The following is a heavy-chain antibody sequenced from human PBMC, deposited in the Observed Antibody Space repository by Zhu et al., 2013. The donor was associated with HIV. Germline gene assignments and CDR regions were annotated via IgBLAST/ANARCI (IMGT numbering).Heavy chain of an antibody. CDR2: IVVGSGNT. D-gene: IGHD5-12*01. J-gene: IGHJ5*02. CDR3: AAGGLHSGYDYSLDP. CDR1: GFTFTSSA. V-gene: IGHV1-58*01. Sequence: QMQLVQSGPEVKKPGTSVKVSCKASGFTFTSSAVQWVRQARGQRLEWIGWIVVGSGNTNYAQKFQERVTITRDMSTSTAYMELSSLRSEDTAVYYCAAGGLHSGYDYSLDPWGQGTLVTVSS.